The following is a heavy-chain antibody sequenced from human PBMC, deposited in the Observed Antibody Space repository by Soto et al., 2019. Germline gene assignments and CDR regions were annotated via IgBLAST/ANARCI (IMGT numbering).Heavy chain of an antibody. CDR3: ATGDYYGSGSYSHNWFDP. D-gene: IGHD3-10*01. Sequence: ASVKVSCKVSGYTLTELSMHWVRQAPGKGLEWMGGFDPEDGETIYAQKFQGRVTMTEGTSTDTAYMELSSLRSEDTAVYYCATGDYYGSGSYSHNWFDPWGQGTLVTVSS. J-gene: IGHJ5*02. V-gene: IGHV1-24*01. CDR1: GYTLTELS. CDR2: FDPEDGET.